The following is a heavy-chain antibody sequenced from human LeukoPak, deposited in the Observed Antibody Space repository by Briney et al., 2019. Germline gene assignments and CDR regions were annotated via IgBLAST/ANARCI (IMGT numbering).Heavy chain of an antibody. V-gene: IGHV1-46*01. J-gene: IGHJ3*02. Sequence: ASVKVSCKASGYTFSNYYMHWVRQAPGQGLEWMGTINPSGGSTTYAQKFQGRVTMTRDTSTRTVYMELRNLRSEDTAVYYCASSSSWGAFDIWGQGTMVTVSS. CDR2: INPSGGST. CDR1: GYTFSNYY. CDR3: ASSSSWGAFDI. D-gene: IGHD6-13*01.